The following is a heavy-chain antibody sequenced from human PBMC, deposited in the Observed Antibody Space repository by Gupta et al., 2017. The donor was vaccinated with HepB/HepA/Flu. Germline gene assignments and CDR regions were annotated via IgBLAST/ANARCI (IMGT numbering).Heavy chain of an antibody. CDR2: IKQDGSEK. V-gene: IGHV3-7*01. J-gene: IGHJ5*02. CDR3: ARDLGGYSGYDSYWFDP. CDR1: GFTFSSYW. Sequence: EVQLVESGGGLVQPGGSLRLSCAASGFTFSSYWMSWVRQAPGKGLEWVANIKQDGSEKYYVDSVKGRFTISRDNAKNSLYLQMNSLRAEDTAVYYCARDLGGYSGYDSYWFDPWGQGTLVTVSS. D-gene: IGHD5-12*01.